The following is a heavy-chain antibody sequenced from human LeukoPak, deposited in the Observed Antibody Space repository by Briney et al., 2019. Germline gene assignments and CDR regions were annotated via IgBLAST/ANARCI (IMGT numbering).Heavy chain of an antibody. D-gene: IGHD4/OR15-4a*01. CDR2: IRSIGGST. CDR1: GFTFSSYA. J-gene: IGHJ4*02. Sequence: GGSLRLSCAASGFTFSSYAMHWVRQAPGKGLEYVSAIRSIGGSTYYANSVKGRFTISRDNSKNTLYLQMGSLRAEDTAVYYCARRAGAYSHPYDYWGQGTLVTVSS. CDR3: ARRAGAYSHPYDY. V-gene: IGHV3-64*01.